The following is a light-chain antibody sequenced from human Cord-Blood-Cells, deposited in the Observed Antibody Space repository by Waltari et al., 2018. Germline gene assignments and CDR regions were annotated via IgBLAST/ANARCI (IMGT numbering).Light chain of an antibody. V-gene: IGKV1-39*01. CDR1: QSISSY. CDR2: AAS. Sequence: DIQMTQSPSSLSASVGDRVTITCRASQSISSYLNWYQQKPGKAPKLLIYAASSLQSGVPSRFSGSGSGTDFTLTISSLQPEDFATYYCQQSYSTVWTFGQGTKEEIK. CDR3: QQSYSTVWT. J-gene: IGKJ1*01.